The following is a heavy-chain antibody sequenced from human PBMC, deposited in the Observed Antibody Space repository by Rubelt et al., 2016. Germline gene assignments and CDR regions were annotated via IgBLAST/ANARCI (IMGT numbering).Heavy chain of an antibody. V-gene: IGHV3-23*01. CDR1: GFTFSSYA. CDR3: ARGPTYYDFWSGYRPYYGMDV. Sequence: GSLRLSCAASGFTFSSYAMSWVRQAPGKGLEWVSAISGSGGSTYYADSVKGRFTISRDNAKNSLYLQMNSLRAEDTAVYYCARGPTYYDFWSGYRPYYGMDVWGQGTTVTVSS. CDR2: ISGSGGST. J-gene: IGHJ6*02. D-gene: IGHD3-3*01.